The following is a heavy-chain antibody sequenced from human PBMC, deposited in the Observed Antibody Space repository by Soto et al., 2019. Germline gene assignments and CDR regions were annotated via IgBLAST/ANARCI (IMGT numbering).Heavy chain of an antibody. Sequence: EVQLLESGGGLVQPGGSLRLSCAASGFTFSSYAMSWVRQAPGKGLEWVSAIVGSGGSTNYADSVKGRFTTSRDKSKNTLYLQMNSLRGEDTAVYYCAKDRWTEVGYYDLVGRGTLVTVSS. CDR3: AKDRWTEVGYYDL. CDR1: GFTFSSYA. V-gene: IGHV3-23*01. J-gene: IGHJ2*01. CDR2: IVGSGGST. D-gene: IGHD1-26*01.